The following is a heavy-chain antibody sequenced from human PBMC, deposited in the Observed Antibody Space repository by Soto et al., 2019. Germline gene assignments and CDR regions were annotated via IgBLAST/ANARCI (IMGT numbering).Heavy chain of an antibody. Sequence: QVQLVQSGAEVKKPGASVKVSCKASGYTFSSYYMNWVRQAPGQGLEWMGIINPSGDSTSYAQKFQGRVTMTRDMSTSTVYMELSSLRSEDTAVYYCARSGLVDYWGQGTLVTVSS. CDR1: GYTFSSYY. D-gene: IGHD3-10*01. CDR3: ARSGLVDY. J-gene: IGHJ4*02. V-gene: IGHV1-46*01. CDR2: INPSGDST.